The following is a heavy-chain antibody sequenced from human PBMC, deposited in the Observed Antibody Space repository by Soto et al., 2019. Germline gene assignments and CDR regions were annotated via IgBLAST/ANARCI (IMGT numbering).Heavy chain of an antibody. Sequence: QVQLFESGRGLVKPGGSLRLSCAASGLTFSDYYMSWIRQAPGKGLECVSCISSSGNTIYYADSVKGRLTISSDNAKNSLYLQINSLRAVGTAVYYFARELRYWSSSSCYVAAFGLWGQGTMVNGSP. CDR1: GLTFSDYY. D-gene: IGHD2-2*01. J-gene: IGHJ3*01. CDR2: ISSSGNTI. V-gene: IGHV3-11*01. CDR3: ARELRYWSSSSCYVAAFGL.